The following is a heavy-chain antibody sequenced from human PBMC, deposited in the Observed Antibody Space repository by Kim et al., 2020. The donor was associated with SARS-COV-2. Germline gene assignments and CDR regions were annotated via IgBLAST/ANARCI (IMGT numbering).Heavy chain of an antibody. J-gene: IGHJ5*02. CDR1: GFTFDDYA. D-gene: IGHD1-1*01. Sequence: GGSLRLSCAASGFTFDDYAMHWVRQAPGKGLEWVSGISWNSGSIGYADSVKGRFTISRDNAKNSLYLQMNSLRAEDTALYYYAKGPIWLERGHWFDPRG. CDR3: AKGPIWLERGHWFDP. CDR2: ISWNSGSI. V-gene: IGHV3-9*01.